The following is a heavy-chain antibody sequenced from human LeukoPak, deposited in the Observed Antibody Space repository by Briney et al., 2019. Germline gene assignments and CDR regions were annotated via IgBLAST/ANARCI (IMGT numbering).Heavy chain of an antibody. V-gene: IGHV3-48*03. CDR1: GFTFSSYE. CDR2: ISSSGSTI. J-gene: IGHJ6*04. Sequence: GGSLRPSCAASGFTFSSYEMNWVRQAPGKGLEWVSYISSSGSTIYYADSVKGRFTISRDNAKNSLYLQMNSLRAEDTAVYYCARYCSSTSCSPLYYGMDVWGKGTTVTVSS. D-gene: IGHD2-2*01. CDR3: ARYCSSTSCSPLYYGMDV.